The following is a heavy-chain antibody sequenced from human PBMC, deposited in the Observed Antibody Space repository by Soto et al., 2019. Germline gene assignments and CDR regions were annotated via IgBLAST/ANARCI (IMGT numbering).Heavy chain of an antibody. D-gene: IGHD7-27*01. V-gene: IGHV3-30*04. CDR1: GFTFSSYA. J-gene: IGHJ3*02. CDR2: ISYDGSNK. Sequence: GGSLRLSCAASGFTFSSYAMHWVRQAPGKGLEWVAVISYDGSNKYYADSVKGRFTISRDNSKNTLYLQMNSLRAEDTAVYYCARANWGSGDAFDIWGQGTMVTVS. CDR3: ARANWGSGDAFDI.